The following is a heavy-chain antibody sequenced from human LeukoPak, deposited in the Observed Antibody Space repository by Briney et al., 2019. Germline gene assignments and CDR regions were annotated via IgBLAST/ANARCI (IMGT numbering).Heavy chain of an antibody. Sequence: PSETLSLTCAVYGGSFSGYYWSWIRQPPGKGLEWIGEINHSGSTNYNPSLKSRVTISVDTSKNQFSLKLSSVTAADTAVYYCARDQGFSGINWFDPWGQGTLVTVSS. CDR1: GGSFSGYY. CDR3: ARDQGFSGINWFDP. CDR2: INHSGST. V-gene: IGHV4-34*01. J-gene: IGHJ5*02. D-gene: IGHD3-10*01.